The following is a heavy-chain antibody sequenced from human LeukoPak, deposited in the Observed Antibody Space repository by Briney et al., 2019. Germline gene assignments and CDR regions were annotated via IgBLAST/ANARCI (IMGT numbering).Heavy chain of an antibody. CDR3: AKAPRGDYTYGYVSLFHY. CDR2: ISGSGGST. D-gene: IGHD5-18*01. V-gene: IGHV3-23*01. Sequence: PGGSLRLSCVASGFTFSSYAMSWVRQAPGKGLEWVSAISGSGGSTFYADSVKGRFTISRDNSKNTLYLQMNSLRAEDTAVYYCAKAPRGDYTYGYVSLFHYWGQGTLVTVSS. J-gene: IGHJ4*02. CDR1: GFTFSSYA.